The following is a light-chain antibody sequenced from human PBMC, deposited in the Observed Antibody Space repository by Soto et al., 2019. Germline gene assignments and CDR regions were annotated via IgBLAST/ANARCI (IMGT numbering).Light chain of an antibody. J-gene: IGLJ2*01. CDR2: EVS. CDR1: SSDVGGYNT. CDR3: SSYSRSSTLI. V-gene: IGLV2-14*01. Sequence: QSALTQPASVSGSPGQASTISCTGTSSDVGGYNTVSWYQQHPGKAPKLLIYEVSNRPSGVSDRFSGSKSGNTASLTISGLQAEDEADYYCSSYSRSSTLIIGGGTKLTVL.